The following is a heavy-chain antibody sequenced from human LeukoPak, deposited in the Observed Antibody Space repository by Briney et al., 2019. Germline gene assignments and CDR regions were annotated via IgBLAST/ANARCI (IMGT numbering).Heavy chain of an antibody. Sequence: PGRSLRLSCAASGFTFSSYGMHWVRQAPGKGLEWVAVISYDGSNKYYADSVKGRFTISRDNSKNTLYLQMNSLRAEDTPVYYCAKDRHYYGSGRLYWGQGTLVTVSS. CDR1: GFTFSSYG. CDR3: AKDRHYYGSGRLY. D-gene: IGHD3-10*01. J-gene: IGHJ4*02. CDR2: ISYDGSNK. V-gene: IGHV3-30*18.